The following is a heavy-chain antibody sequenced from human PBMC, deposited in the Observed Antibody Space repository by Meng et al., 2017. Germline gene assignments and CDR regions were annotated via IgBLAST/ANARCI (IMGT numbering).Heavy chain of an antibody. CDR2: ISSSSSYI. D-gene: IGHD3-10*01. CDR1: GFTFSSYS. CDR3: ARIDAYYYGSGSSDY. V-gene: IGHV3-21*01. J-gene: IGHJ4*02. Sequence: GESLKISCAASGFTFSSYSMNWVRQAPGKGLEWVSSISSSSSYIYYADSVKGRFTISRDNAKNSLYLQMNSLRAEDTAVYYCARIDAYYYGSGSSDYWGQGTRVTVSS.